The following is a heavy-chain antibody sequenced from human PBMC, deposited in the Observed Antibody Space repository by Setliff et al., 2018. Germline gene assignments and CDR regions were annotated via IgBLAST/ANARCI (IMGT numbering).Heavy chain of an antibody. CDR2: IYTSWST. CDR1: GGSINSRTSY. J-gene: IGHJ6*03. CDR3: ARMSGFLYLDV. Sequence: SETLSLTCTVSGGSINSRTSYWSWIRQSAGKGLEWIGHIYTSWSTVYNPSLKSRVTMSVDTSKNQFSLELTSVTAADTAVYYCARMSGFLYLDVWGNGTTVTVSS. V-gene: IGHV4-61*09. D-gene: IGHD3-3*01.